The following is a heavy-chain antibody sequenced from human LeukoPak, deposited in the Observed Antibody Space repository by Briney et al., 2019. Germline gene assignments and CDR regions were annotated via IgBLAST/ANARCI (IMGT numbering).Heavy chain of an antibody. CDR2: IKNKTNGGTT. J-gene: IGHJ5*02. V-gene: IGHV3-15*01. D-gene: IGHD1-26*01. Sequence: GGSLRLSCAASGFTLSNAYMSWVRQAPGKGLEWVGRIKNKTNGGTTDYAAPVKGRFTISRDDSKNTLYLQMDSLKTEDTAVYYCTTTIVGVTTWFDPWGQGTLVTVSS. CDR3: TTTIVGVTTWFDP. CDR1: GFTLSNAY.